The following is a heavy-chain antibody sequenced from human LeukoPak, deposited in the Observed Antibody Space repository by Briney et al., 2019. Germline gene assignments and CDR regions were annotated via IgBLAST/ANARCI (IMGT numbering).Heavy chain of an antibody. Sequence: GGSLRLPCAASGFTFSSYAMSWVRQAPGKGLEWVSAISGSGGSTYYADSVKGRFTISRDNSKNTLYLQMNSLRAEDTAVYYCAKSDRVIVVVPAAMDYWGQGTLVTVSS. CDR1: GFTFSSYA. J-gene: IGHJ4*02. CDR2: ISGSGGST. CDR3: AKSDRVIVVVPAAMDY. V-gene: IGHV3-23*01. D-gene: IGHD2-2*01.